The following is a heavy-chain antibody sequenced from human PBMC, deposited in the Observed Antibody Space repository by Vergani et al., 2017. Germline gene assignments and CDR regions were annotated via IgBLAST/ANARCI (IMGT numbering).Heavy chain of an antibody. J-gene: IGHJ6*02. CDR1: GFTFSSYA. D-gene: IGHD6-19*01. CDR3: ARDRKSLGCPGCYYYGMDV. Sequence: EVQLVESGGGLVQPGGSLRLSCAASGFTFSSYAMSWVRQAPGKGLEWVSAISGSGGSTYYADSVKGRFTISRDNSKNTLYLQMNSLRAEDTAVYYCARDRKSLGCPGCYYYGMDVWGQGTTVTVSS. V-gene: IGHV3-23*04. CDR2: ISGSGGST.